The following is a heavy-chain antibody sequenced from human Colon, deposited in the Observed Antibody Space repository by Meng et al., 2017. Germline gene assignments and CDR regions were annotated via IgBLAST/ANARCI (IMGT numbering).Heavy chain of an antibody. D-gene: IGHD3-16*01. CDR3: ARDYWGSLDF. J-gene: IGHJ4*02. CDR2: ARIDYANT. Sequence: QVQMPDSRPGLGKPSGTLSLTCAVSGASVRSPDHQWGWVRQPPGKGLEWIGYARIDYANTNYNPSLKSRVNVSLDTSKNQFSLNVRSVTAADTAVYYCARDYWGSLDFWGQGILVTVSS. V-gene: IGHV4-61*08. CDR1: GASVRSPDHQ.